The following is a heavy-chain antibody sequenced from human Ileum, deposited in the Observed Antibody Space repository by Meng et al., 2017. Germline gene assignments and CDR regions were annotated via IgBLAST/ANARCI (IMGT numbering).Heavy chain of an antibody. V-gene: IGHV1-69*10. CDR2: IIPILNAS. D-gene: IGHD2-15*01. J-gene: IGHJ5*02. Sequence: QVQLVQSGAEVKYPGSSVTFSCYASGGAFSSSAIGWLRQAPGRGLEWMGGIIPILNASTYAQNFKGRVTLSADTATTTVYMELSSLTSDDTAVYFCARDCSGGGCFDPWGQGTLVTVSS. CDR3: ARDCSGGGCFDP. CDR1: GGAFSSSA.